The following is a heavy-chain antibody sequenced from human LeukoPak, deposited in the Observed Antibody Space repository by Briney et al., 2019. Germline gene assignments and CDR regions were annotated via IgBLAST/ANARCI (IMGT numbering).Heavy chain of an antibody. D-gene: IGHD3-10*01. V-gene: IGHV4-61*02. CDR3: ARGLWFGDENPPYFDY. J-gene: IGHJ4*02. Sequence: SETLSLTCTVSGASISSGSYYWSWIRQPAGKGLEWIGRVYTSGRSNYNPSLKSRVTISVDTSKNQFSLKLSSVTAADTAVYYCARGLWFGDENPPYFDYWGQGILVTVSS. CDR2: VYTSGRS. CDR1: GASISSGSYY.